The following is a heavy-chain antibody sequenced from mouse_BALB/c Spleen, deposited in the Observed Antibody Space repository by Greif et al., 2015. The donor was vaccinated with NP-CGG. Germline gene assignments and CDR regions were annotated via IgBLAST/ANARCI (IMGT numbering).Heavy chain of an antibody. CDR3: ARKLGRGLYFDY. D-gene: IGHD4-1*01. J-gene: IGHJ2*01. CDR2: IDPANGNT. Sequence: EVQLHQSGAELVKPGASVKLSCTASGFNIKDTYMHWVKQRPEQGLEWIGRIDPANGNTKYDPNFQGKATITADTSSNTAYLQLSSLTSEDTAVYYCARKLGRGLYFDYWGQGTTLTVSS. CDR1: GFNIKDTY. V-gene: IGHV14-3*02.